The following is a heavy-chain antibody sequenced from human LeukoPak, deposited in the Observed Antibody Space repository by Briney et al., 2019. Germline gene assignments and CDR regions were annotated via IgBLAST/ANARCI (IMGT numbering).Heavy chain of an antibody. Sequence: SETLSLTCTDGSIRSGSYYWGWIRQPPGKGLEWIGNIYYSGSTHYNPSLKSRVTISVDTSKNQFSLKLSSVTAADTAVYYCARDLLIVVVPAAKIGDAFDIWGQGTMVTVSS. CDR1: GSIRSGSYY. D-gene: IGHD2-2*01. J-gene: IGHJ3*02. CDR2: IYYSGST. V-gene: IGHV4-39*07. CDR3: ARDLLIVVVPAAKIGDAFDI.